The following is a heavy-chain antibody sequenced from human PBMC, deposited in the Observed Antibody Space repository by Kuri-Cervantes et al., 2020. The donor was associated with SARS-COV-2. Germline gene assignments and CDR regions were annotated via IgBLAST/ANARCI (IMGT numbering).Heavy chain of an antibody. CDR2: ISYDGSNK. D-gene: IGHD3-3*01. J-gene: IGHJ4*02. CDR1: GFTFSSYA. V-gene: IGHV3-30-3*01. CDR3: AEDSLLRHGDFWNGNYPFFDY. Sequence: GESLKISCAASGFTFSSYAMHWVRQAPGKGLEWVAVISYDGSNKYYADSVKGRFTISRDNSKNTLYLQMNSLRAEDTAVYYCAEDSLLRHGDFWNGNYPFFDYWGQGTLVTVSS.